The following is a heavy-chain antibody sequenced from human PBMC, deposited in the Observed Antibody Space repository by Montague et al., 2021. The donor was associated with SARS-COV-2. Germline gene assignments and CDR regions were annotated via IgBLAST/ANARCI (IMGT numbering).Heavy chain of an antibody. CDR3: ARHLAISGPAAVSDY. J-gene: IGHJ4*02. CDR2: IHYSGIT. V-gene: IGHV4-39*01. CDR1: GDSISSGYFY. Sequence: SETLSPTRTVSGDSISSGYFYWGWIRQPPGKGLEWVGTIHYSGITYYXPSLKSRVTISVDTSRNQFSLKLSSVTAADTAIYYCARHLAISGPAAVSDYWGQGTLATVSS. D-gene: IGHD2-2*01.